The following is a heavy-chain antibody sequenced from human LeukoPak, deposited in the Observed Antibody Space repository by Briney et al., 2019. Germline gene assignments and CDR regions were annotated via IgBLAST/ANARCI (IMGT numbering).Heavy chain of an antibody. J-gene: IGHJ4*02. V-gene: IGHV3-21*04. Sequence: PGGSLRLSCAASGFTFSSYSMNWVRQAPGKGLEWVSSISSSSSYIYYADSVKGRFTISRDNAKNSLYLQMNSLRPEDTAVYYCAKTTTGYSSGRYPGWPVDYWGQGTLVTVSS. CDR3: AKTTTGYSSGRYPGWPVDY. D-gene: IGHD6-19*01. CDR2: ISSSSSYI. CDR1: GFTFSSYS.